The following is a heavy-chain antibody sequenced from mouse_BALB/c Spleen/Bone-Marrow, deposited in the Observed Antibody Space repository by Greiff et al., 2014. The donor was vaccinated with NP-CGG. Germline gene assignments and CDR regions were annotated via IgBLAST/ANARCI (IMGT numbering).Heavy chain of an antibody. CDR3: ARDRGVQGYAMDY. Sequence: VQLKESGGGLVKPGGSLKLSCAASGFTFSDYYVYWVRQTPEKRLEWVATISDGSTYTYYPDSVKGRFTISRDNAKNNLYLQMSSLKSEDTALYYCARDRGVQGYAMDYWGQGTSVTVSS. CDR2: ISDGSTYT. D-gene: IGHD2-14*01. CDR1: GFTFSDYY. V-gene: IGHV5-4*02. J-gene: IGHJ4*01.